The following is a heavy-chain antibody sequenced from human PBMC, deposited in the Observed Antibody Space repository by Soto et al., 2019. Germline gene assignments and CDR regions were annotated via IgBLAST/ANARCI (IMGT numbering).Heavy chain of an antibody. CDR2: ISYDGSNK. CDR1: GFTFSSYA. CDR3: ARLSIAVADY. Sequence: QVQLVESGGGVVQPGRSLRLSCAASGFTFSSYAMHWVRQAPGKGLEWVAVISYDGSNKYYADSVKGRFTISRDNAKNSLYLQMNSLRDEDTAVYYCARLSIAVADYWGQGTLVTVSS. J-gene: IGHJ4*02. D-gene: IGHD6-19*01. V-gene: IGHV3-30-3*01.